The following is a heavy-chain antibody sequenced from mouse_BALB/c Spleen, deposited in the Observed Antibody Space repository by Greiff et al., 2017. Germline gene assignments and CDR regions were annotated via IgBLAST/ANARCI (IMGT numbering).Heavy chain of an antibody. J-gene: IGHJ4*01. CDR1: GFTFSSYT. CDR3: TTHYYGDYYAMDY. Sequence: EVKLVESGGGLVKPGGSLKLSCAASGFTFSSYTMSWVRQTPGKRLEWVATISSGGSYTYYPDSVKGRFTISRDNAKNTLYLQMSSLKSEDTAMYYCTTHYYGDYYAMDYWGQGTSVTVSS. D-gene: IGHD1-2*01. CDR2: ISSGGSYT. V-gene: IGHV5-6-4*01.